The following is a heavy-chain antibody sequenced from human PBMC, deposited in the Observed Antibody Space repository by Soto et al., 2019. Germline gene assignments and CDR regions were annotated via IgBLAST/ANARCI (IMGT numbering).Heavy chain of an antibody. D-gene: IGHD5-12*01. Sequence: QVQLVESGGGVVQPGRSLRLSCAASGFTFRNYGMQWVRQAPAKGLEWVALVWYDGGNKNYVDSVKGRFTISSDNSKNTLYLQMNSLRDEDTAVYYCVRAAGYSGNDYVYYYGMDVWGQGTTVTVSS. J-gene: IGHJ6*02. V-gene: IGHV3-33*01. CDR1: GFTFRNYG. CDR2: VWYDGGNK. CDR3: VRAAGYSGNDYVYYYGMDV.